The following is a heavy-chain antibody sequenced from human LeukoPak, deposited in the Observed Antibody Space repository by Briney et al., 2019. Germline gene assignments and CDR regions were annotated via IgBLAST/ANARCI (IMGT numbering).Heavy chain of an antibody. Sequence: PGGSLRLSCAASGFTFDDYAMHWVRQAPGKGLEWVSLISGDGGSTYYADSVKGRFTISRDNSKNTLYLQMNSLRAEDTAVYYCAKVAGNKNGDNDYWGQGTLVTVSS. CDR1: GFTFDDYA. CDR2: ISGDGGST. CDR3: AKVAGNKNGDNDY. V-gene: IGHV3-43*02. D-gene: IGHD4-17*01. J-gene: IGHJ4*02.